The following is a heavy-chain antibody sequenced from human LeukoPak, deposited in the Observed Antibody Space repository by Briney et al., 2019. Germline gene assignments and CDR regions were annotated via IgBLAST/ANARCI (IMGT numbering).Heavy chain of an antibody. V-gene: IGHV4-31*03. D-gene: IGHD3-10*01. CDR2: IDYSENT. J-gene: IGHJ2*01. CDR3: ARDHRDTIAVVRGLKRARYFDL. CDR1: GDSISNGHYF. Sequence: SETLSLTCTVSGDSISNGHYFWSWVRQHPGKGLEWIGYIDYSENTYYNPSLMSRVTMSLDTPKNQFSLNLTSVTAADSAVYYCARDHRDTIAVVRGLKRARYFDLWGRGTLVTVSS.